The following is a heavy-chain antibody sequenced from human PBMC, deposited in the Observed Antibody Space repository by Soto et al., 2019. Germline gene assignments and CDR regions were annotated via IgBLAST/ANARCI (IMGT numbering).Heavy chain of an antibody. CDR2: INAGNGNT. Sequence: QVQLVQSGAEVKKPGASVKVSCKASGYTFTSYAMHWVRQAPGQRLEWMGWINAGNGNTKYSQKFQGRVTITRDTSASTAYMELSSLRSEDTAEYYCARERTTIPYYYYYGMDVWGQGTTVTVSS. D-gene: IGHD4-4*01. J-gene: IGHJ6*02. CDR3: ARERTTIPYYYYYGMDV. V-gene: IGHV1-3*01. CDR1: GYTFTSYA.